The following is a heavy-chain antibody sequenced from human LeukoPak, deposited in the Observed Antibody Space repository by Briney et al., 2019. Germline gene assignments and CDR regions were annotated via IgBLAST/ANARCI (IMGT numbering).Heavy chain of an antibody. J-gene: IGHJ2*01. CDR2: ISAYNGNT. V-gene: IGHV1-18*01. CDR3: ARDGIPYCSSTSCPSGRRDWYFDL. Sequence: ASVKVSCKASGYTFTSYGIRWVRQAPGQGLEWMGWISAYNGNTNYALKLQGRVTMTTDTSTSTAYMELRSLRSDDTAVYYCARDGIPYCSSTSCPSGRRDWYFDLWGRGTLVTVSS. D-gene: IGHD2-2*01. CDR1: GYTFTSYG.